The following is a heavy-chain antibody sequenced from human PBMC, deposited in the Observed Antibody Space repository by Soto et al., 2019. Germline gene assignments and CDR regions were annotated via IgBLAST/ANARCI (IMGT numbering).Heavy chain of an antibody. CDR3: AREAASDPSFYYHYMDV. V-gene: IGHV1-8*01. J-gene: IGHJ6*03. CDR2: MNPKTGNT. CDR1: GYTFTNYN. Sequence: QEQLVQSGAEVKKPGAPVKVSCKASGYTFTNYNINWVRQATGQGLEWMGWMNPKTGNTGYAEKFQGRVTMTRNSSINTAFMELSGLRSEDTAVYYCAREAASDPSFYYHYMDVRGKGTTVTVSS. D-gene: IGHD6-25*01.